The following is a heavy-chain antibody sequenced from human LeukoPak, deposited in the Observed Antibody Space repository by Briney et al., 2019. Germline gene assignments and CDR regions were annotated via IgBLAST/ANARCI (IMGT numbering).Heavy chain of an antibody. CDR2: INHSGST. Sequence: PSETLSLTCAVYGGSFSGYYWSWIRQPPGKGLEWIGEINHSGSTNYNPSPKSRVTISVDTSKNQFSLKLSSVTAADTAVYYCARGRGIELLVSRTYFDYWGQGTLVTVSS. V-gene: IGHV4-34*01. J-gene: IGHJ4*02. D-gene: IGHD6-6*01. CDR1: GGSFSGYY. CDR3: ARGRGIELLVSRTYFDY.